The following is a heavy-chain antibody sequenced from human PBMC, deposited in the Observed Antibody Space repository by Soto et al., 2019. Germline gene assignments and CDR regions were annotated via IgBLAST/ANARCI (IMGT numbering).Heavy chain of an antibody. CDR1: GFTFSSYA. CDR3: AKGGQTTWCSSSPFDP. Sequence: GGSLRLSCAASGFTFSSYAMSWVRQAPGKGLEWVSAISGSGGSTYYADSVKGRFTISRDNSKNTLYLQINSLRAEDTAVYYCAKGGQTTWCSSSPFDPWGQGTLVTVSS. J-gene: IGHJ5*02. CDR2: ISGSGGST. V-gene: IGHV3-23*01. D-gene: IGHD6-6*01.